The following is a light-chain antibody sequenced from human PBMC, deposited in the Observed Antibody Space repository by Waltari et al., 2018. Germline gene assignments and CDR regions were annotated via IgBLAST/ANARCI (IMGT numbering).Light chain of an antibody. J-gene: IGKJ1*01. CDR1: QSVSKY. V-gene: IGKV3-20*01. CDR2: DAS. CDR3: QKYGTLPAT. Sequence: SCRASQSVSKYLAWYQQKPVQAPRLLIYDASTRATGIPDRFSGSGWGTDFSLTISRLEPEDFAVYYCQKYGTLPATFGQGTKVQMK.